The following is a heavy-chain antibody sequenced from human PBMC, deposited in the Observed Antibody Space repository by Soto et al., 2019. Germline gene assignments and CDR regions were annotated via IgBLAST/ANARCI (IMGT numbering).Heavy chain of an antibody. CDR2: IWYDGSNK. J-gene: IGHJ2*01. CDR3: ARSRYYYVSSGYYYTGPNWYFDL. V-gene: IGHV3-33*01. Sequence: QVQLVESGGGVVQPGRSLRLSCAASGFTFSSYGMHWVRQAPGKGLEWVAVIWYDGSNKYYADSVKGRFTISRDNSKNTLYLQMNSLRAEDTAVYYCARSRYYYVSSGYYYTGPNWYFDLWGRGTLVTVSS. CDR1: GFTFSSYG. D-gene: IGHD3-22*01.